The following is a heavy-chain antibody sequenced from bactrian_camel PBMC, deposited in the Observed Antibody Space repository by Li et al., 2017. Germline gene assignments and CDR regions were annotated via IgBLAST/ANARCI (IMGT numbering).Heavy chain of an antibody. CDR1: GYTYTNYC. CDR3: AADHAADSDLDDTELC. D-gene: IGHD4*01. CDR2: ISPDGSIR. Sequence: VQLVESGGGSVQSGGSLRLSCAVSGYTYTNYCMGWFHLAPGKEREGVALISPDGSIRTTANSVKGRFTISADTAENTVYLRMNSLKVEDSGVYYCAADHAADSDLDDTELCRGQGTQVTVS. J-gene: IGHJ4*01. V-gene: IGHV3S1*01.